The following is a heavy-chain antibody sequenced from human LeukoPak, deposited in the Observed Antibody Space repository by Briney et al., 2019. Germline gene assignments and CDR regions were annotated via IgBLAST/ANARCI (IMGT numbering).Heavy chain of an antibody. V-gene: IGHV4-4*07. CDR1: GGSISSYY. CDR3: ARRARETWRPGAVAGYYFDY. Sequence: SETLSLTCTVSGGSISSYYWSWIRQPAGKGLEWIGRIYTSGSTNYNPSLKSRVTMSVDTSKNQFSLRLSSVTAADTAVYYCARRARETWRPGAVAGYYFDYWGQGTLVTVSS. D-gene: IGHD6-19*01. J-gene: IGHJ4*02. CDR2: IYTSGST.